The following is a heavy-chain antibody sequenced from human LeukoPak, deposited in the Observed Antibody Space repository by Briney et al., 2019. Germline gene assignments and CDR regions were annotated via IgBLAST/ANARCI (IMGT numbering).Heavy chain of an antibody. D-gene: IGHD3-16*01. V-gene: IGHV3-15*01. Sequence: GGSLRLSCEVSGFTFSNAWMSWVRQAPGKGLEWVGRIKSRTDGATTDYIEPVKGRFTISRGDSKNVLYLQMNSLKTEDTAVYYCTTDYGFDYWGQGTLVTVSS. CDR2: IKSRTDGATT. J-gene: IGHJ4*02. CDR3: TTDYGFDY. CDR1: GFTFSNAW.